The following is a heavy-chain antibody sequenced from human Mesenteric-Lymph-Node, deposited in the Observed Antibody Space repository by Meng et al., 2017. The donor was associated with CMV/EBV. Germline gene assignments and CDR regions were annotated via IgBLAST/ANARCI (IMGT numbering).Heavy chain of an antibody. CDR2: IIPVLGIV. CDR3: AELLYSSSSGMDV. Sequence: SVKVSCKASGGTFSRNAISWVRQAPGHGLEWMGGIIPVLGIVNYAQKFQGRAKITADKSTSTAYMELSSLRSEGTAVYFCAELLYSSSSGMDVWGQGTTVTVSS. D-gene: IGHD6-13*01. V-gene: IGHV1-69*10. J-gene: IGHJ6*02. CDR1: GGTFSRNA.